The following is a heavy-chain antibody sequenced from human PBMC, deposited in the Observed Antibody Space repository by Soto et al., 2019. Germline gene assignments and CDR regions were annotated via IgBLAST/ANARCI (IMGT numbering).Heavy chain of an antibody. J-gene: IGHJ4*02. CDR2: ISAYNGNT. CDR3: ARVYRITMVRGELSEY. V-gene: IGHV1-18*01. CDR1: GYTFTSYG. D-gene: IGHD3-10*01. Sequence: QVQLVQSGAEVKKPGASVKVSCKASGYTFTSYGISWVRQAPGQGLEWMGWISAYNGNTNYAQKLQGRVTMTTDKSTSTVYMELRSLRSDDTAVYYCARVYRITMVRGELSEYWGQGTLVTVSS.